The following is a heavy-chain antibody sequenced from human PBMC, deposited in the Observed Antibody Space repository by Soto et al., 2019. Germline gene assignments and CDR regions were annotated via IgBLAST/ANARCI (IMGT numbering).Heavy chain of an antibody. J-gene: IGHJ6*02. CDR3: ARIKLVDFFFINVDVYDMDV. V-gene: IGHV3-21*01. D-gene: IGHD2-15*01. Sequence: EVQLVESGGGLVQPGGSLRLSCAASGFTLSNYAVNWVRQAPGKGLEWVSYISSDSRYIYHGDSGKGRFTISRDNARNTVYLQMNSLRDEDTAVYYCARIKLVDFFFINVDVYDMDVWGQGTPVTVS. CDR2: ISSDSRYI. CDR1: GFTLSNYA.